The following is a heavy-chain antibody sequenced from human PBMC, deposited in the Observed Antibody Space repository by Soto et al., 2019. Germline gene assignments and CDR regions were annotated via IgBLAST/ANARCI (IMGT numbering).Heavy chain of an antibody. V-gene: IGHV3-23*01. J-gene: IGHJ6*03. D-gene: IGHD3-10*01. CDR3: AKDLGSGSYPSYYYYYYMDV. CDR2: ISGSGGST. Sequence: GGSLRLSCAASGFTFSSYAMSWVRQAPGKGLEWVSAISGSGGSTYYADSVKGRFTISRDNSKNTLYLQMNSLRAEDTAVYYCAKDLGSGSYPSYYYYYYMDVWGKGTTVTVSS. CDR1: GFTFSSYA.